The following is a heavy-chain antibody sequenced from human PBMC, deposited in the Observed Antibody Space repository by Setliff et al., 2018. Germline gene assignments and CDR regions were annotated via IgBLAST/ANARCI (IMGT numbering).Heavy chain of an antibody. V-gene: IGHV4-34*01. CDR1: GESFYTYS. CDR3: TRGNGDSKFDS. Sequence: PSETLSLTCAVYGESFYTYSWTWIRQTPGKGLEWIGEINHSASTYHSPSLKNRVTISVDTSKSQFSLRLTSVTAADSGLYYCTRGNGDSKFDSWSQGTLVTVSS. CDR2: INHSAST. J-gene: IGHJ4*02. D-gene: IGHD4-17*01.